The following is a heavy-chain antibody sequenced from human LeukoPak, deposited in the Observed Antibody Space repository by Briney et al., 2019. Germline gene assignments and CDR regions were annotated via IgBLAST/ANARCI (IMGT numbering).Heavy chain of an antibody. CDR3: VREGGYCSGDTCFKWFDT. Sequence: GGSLTLSCAASGLIVSSTYMNWVRQAPGKGLEWVSVTYNGGSTYYADSVTGRFSISRDNSKNTLNLQMNSLIVEDTAVYYCVREGGYCSGDTCFKWFDTWGQGILVTVSS. V-gene: IGHV3-53*01. D-gene: IGHD2-15*01. CDR1: GLIVSSTY. J-gene: IGHJ5*02. CDR2: TYNGGST.